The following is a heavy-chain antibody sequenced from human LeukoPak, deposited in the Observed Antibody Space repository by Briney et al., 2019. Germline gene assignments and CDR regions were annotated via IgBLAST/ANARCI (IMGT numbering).Heavy chain of an antibody. D-gene: IGHD1-26*01. CDR2: IYYSGST. V-gene: IGHV4-31*03. J-gene: IGHJ4*02. Sequence: PSQTLSLTCTVSGGSISSGGYYWSWIRQHPGKGLEWIGYIYYSGSTYYNPSLKSRVTISVDTSKNQFSLKLSSVTAADTAVYYCARDRGSYYVDYWGQGTLVTVSS. CDR1: GGSISSGGYY. CDR3: ARDRGSYYVDY.